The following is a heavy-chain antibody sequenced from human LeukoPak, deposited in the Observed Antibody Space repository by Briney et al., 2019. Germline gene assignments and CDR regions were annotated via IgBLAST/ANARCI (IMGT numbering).Heavy chain of an antibody. J-gene: IGHJ4*02. CDR1: GFILSNYA. D-gene: IGHD5-12*01. CDR3: ARDRSGYSGYDFFDY. Sequence: GGSLRLSCAASGFILSNYALAWVRQAPGKGLEWVSGISRIGGSTHYADSVKGRFTISRDNAKNSLYLQMNSLRAEDTAVYYCARDRSGYSGYDFFDYWGQGALVTVSS. V-gene: IGHV3-23*01. CDR2: ISRIGGST.